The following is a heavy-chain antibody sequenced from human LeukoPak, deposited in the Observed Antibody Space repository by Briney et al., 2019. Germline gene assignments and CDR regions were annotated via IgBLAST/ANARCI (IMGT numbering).Heavy chain of an antibody. CDR3: ARLTTTVTTPFDY. Sequence: GGSLRLSCVASGFTLGNYAMTWVRQAPGKGLHWVSHMSISGGSTYYADSVKGRFTISRDNAKNSLYLQMNSLRAEDTAVYYCARLTTTVTTPFDYWGQGTLVTVSP. CDR2: MSISGGST. D-gene: IGHD4-17*01. V-gene: IGHV3-21*01. J-gene: IGHJ4*02. CDR1: GFTLGNYA.